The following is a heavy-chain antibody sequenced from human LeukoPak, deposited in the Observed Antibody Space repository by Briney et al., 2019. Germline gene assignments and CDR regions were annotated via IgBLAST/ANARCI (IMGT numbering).Heavy chain of an antibody. CDR1: GGSFSDYY. V-gene: IGHV4-34*01. J-gene: IGHJ4*02. Sequence: SETLSLTCAVYGGSFSDYYWSYIRQPPGKGLEWIGEINHSGSANYNPSLKSRVTMFADTSKKQFSLKLNSVTAADTAVDYCARGRTNRLGYWGRGTLVVVSS. CDR2: INHSGSA. D-gene: IGHD1-14*01. CDR3: ARGRTNRLGY.